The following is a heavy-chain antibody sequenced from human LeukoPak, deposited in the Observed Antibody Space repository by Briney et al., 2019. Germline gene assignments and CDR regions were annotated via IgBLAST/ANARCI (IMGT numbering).Heavy chain of an antibody. J-gene: IGHJ6*03. CDR2: IKQDGSEK. V-gene: IGHV3-7*01. D-gene: IGHD3-10*01. CDR3: ARELLWFGELVDYYYYMDV. Sequence: GGSLRLSCAASGFTFSSYWMSWVRQAPGKGLEWVANIKQDGSEKYYVDSVKGRLTISRDNAKNSLYLQMNSLRADDTAVYYCARELLWFGELVDYYYYMDVWGKGTTVTVSS. CDR1: GFTFSSYW.